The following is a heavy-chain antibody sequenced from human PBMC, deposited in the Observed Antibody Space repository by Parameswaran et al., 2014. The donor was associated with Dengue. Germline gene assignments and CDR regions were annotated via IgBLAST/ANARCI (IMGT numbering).Heavy chain of an antibody. CDR2: INHSGST. V-gene: IGHV4-34*01. D-gene: IGHD1-7*01. CDR3: ARSITGTSSYYYYYYGMDV. Sequence: RWIRQPPGKGLEWIGEINHSGSTNYNPSLKSRVTISVDTSKNQFSLKLSSVTAADTAVYYCARSITGTSSYYYYYYGMDVWGQGTTVTVSS. J-gene: IGHJ6*02.